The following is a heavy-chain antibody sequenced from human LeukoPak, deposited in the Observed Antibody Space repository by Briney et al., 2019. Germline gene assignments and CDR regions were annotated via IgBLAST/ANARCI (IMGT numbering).Heavy chain of an antibody. J-gene: IGHJ4*02. Sequence: ASVKVSCKASGYTFISYSMNWVRQAPGQGLEWMGWINTNTGNPTYAQGFTGRFVFSLDTSVSTAYLQISSLKAEDTAVYYCARIPGSGWYQIFDYWGQGTLVTVSS. V-gene: IGHV7-4-1*02. CDR2: INTNTGNP. CDR3: ARIPGSGWYQIFDY. D-gene: IGHD6-19*01. CDR1: GYTFISYS.